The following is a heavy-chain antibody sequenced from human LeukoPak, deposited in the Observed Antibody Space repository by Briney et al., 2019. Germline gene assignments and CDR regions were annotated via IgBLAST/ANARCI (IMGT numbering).Heavy chain of an antibody. CDR3: ARARSTYNSDWYAVGY. CDR2: IYSGGST. V-gene: IGHV3-66*01. D-gene: IGHD6-19*01. CDR1: GFTVSSNY. J-gene: IGHJ4*02. Sequence: GGSLRLSCAASGFTVSSNYMSWVRRAPGKGLEWVSVIYSGGSTYYADSVKGRFTISRDNSKNTLYLQMNSLRAEDTAVYYCARARSTYNSDWYAVGYWGQGTLVTVSS.